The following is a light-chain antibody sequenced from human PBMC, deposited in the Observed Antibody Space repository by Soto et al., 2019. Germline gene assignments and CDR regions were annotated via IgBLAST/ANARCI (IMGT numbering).Light chain of an antibody. J-gene: IGKJ4*01. CDR1: QSVSIN. CDR3: QHYNSWHLN. Sequence: EIVMTQSPATLSVSPGERAALSCRASQSVSINFAWYQQKAGQAPRLLTHDAASRATGFPARSSGTGSGTEFTLTISSLQSEDFEVYYCQHYNSWHLNFGGGTKVDI. CDR2: DAA. V-gene: IGKV3-15*01.